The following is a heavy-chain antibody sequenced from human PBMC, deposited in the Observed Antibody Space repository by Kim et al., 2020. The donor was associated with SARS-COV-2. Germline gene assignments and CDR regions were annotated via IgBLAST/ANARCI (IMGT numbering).Heavy chain of an antibody. Sequence: YNPSLKMRVTISVDTSKNQFSLKLSSVTAADTAVYYCARARVGATTGLDYWGQGTLVTVSS. V-gene: IGHV4-39*07. D-gene: IGHD1-26*01. CDR3: ARARVGATTGLDY. J-gene: IGHJ4*02.